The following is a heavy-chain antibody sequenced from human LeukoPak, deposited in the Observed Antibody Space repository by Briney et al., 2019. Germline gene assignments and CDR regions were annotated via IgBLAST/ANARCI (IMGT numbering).Heavy chain of an antibody. CDR3: ARRVRVEAASRDY. V-gene: IGHV3-33*01. CDR1: GFTFSSYG. D-gene: IGHD6-13*01. CDR2: IWYDGNNK. J-gene: IGHJ4*02. Sequence: GRSLRLSCAASGFTFSSYGMHWVRQAPGKRLEWVAVIWYDGNNKYYADSVKGRFTISRDNSKNTLYLQMNSLRAEDTAVYYCARRVRVEAASRDYWGQGTLVTVSS.